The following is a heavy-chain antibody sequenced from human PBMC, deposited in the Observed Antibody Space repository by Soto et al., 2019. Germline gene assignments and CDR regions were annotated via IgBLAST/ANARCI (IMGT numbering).Heavy chain of an antibody. CDR1: GVTFSSYS. CDR2: ISSSSSYI. Sequence: GGSLRLSCAASGVTFSSYSMNWVRQAPGKGLEWVSSISSSSSYIYYADSVKGRFTISRDNAKNSLYLQMNSLRAEDTAVYYCARDPNGLTYDYWGQGTLVTVSS. J-gene: IGHJ4*02. D-gene: IGHD7-27*01. V-gene: IGHV3-21*01. CDR3: ARDPNGLTYDY.